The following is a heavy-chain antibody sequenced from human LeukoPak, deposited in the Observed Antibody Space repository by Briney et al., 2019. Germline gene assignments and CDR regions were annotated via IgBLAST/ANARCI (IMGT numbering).Heavy chain of an antibody. Sequence: PSETLSLTCTVSGGSISSSSYYWGWIRQPPGKGLEWIGSIYYSGSTYYNPSLKSRVTISVDTSKNQFSLKLSSVTAADTAVYYCARGRRGYSYDYWGQGTLVTVSS. V-gene: IGHV4-39*07. CDR2: IYYSGST. J-gene: IGHJ4*02. CDR1: GGSISSSSYY. D-gene: IGHD5-18*01. CDR3: ARGRRGYSYDY.